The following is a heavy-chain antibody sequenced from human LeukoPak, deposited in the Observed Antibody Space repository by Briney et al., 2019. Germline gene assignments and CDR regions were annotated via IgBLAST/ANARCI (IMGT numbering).Heavy chain of an antibody. CDR2: ISAYNGNT. D-gene: IGHD6-13*01. CDR1: GYTFTSYG. Sequence: ASVKVSCKASGYTFTSYGISWVRQAPGQGLEWMGWISAYNGNTNYAQKLQGRVTMTTDTSTSTAYMELRSLRSDDTAVYYCARSVGQPQPVPYYFDYWGQGTLVTVSS. CDR3: ARSVGQPQPVPYYFDY. J-gene: IGHJ4*02. V-gene: IGHV1-18*01.